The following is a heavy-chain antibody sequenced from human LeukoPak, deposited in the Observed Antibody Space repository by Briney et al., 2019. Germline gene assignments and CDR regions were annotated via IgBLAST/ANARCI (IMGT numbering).Heavy chain of an antibody. D-gene: IGHD3-10*01. CDR3: ARDLRDYYGSGTYNWFDP. CDR1: GFTFDDYG. V-gene: IGHV3-20*04. Sequence: RSGGSLRLSCAASGFTFDDYGMSWVRQAPGKGLEWVSGINWNGGSTGYADSVKGRFTISRDNAKNSLYLQMNSLRAEDTASYYCARDLRDYYGSGTYNWFDPWGQGTLVTVSS. CDR2: INWNGGST. J-gene: IGHJ5*02.